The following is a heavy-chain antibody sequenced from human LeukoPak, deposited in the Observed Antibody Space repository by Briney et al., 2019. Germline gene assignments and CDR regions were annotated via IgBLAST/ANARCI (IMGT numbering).Heavy chain of an antibody. CDR2: ISSSSNYI. J-gene: IGHJ4*02. CDR1: GFTFSSYS. CDR3: ARGQFRYYDSSGYYGPDY. V-gene: IGHV3-21*01. D-gene: IGHD3-22*01. Sequence: GGSLRLSCAASGFTFSSYSMNWVRQAPGKGLDWVSSISSSSNYIYYADSVKGRFTISRDNAKNSLYLQMNSLRAEDTAVYYCARGQFRYYDSSGYYGPDYWGQGTLVTVSS.